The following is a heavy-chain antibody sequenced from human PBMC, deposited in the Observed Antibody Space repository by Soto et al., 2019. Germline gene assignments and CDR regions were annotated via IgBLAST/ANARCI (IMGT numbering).Heavy chain of an antibody. J-gene: IGHJ6*02. CDR2: ISYDGSNK. CDR1: GFTFSSYG. Sequence: HPGGSLRLSCAASGFTFSSYGMHWVRQAPGKGLEWVAVISYDGSNKYYADSVKGRFTISRDNSKNTLYLQMNSLRAEDTAVYYCAKEDSSSWYGYYYYGMDVWGQGTTVTVSS. D-gene: IGHD6-13*01. V-gene: IGHV3-30*18. CDR3: AKEDSSSWYGYYYYGMDV.